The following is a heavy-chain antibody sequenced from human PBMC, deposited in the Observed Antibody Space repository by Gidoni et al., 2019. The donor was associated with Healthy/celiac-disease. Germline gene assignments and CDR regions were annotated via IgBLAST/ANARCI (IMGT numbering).Heavy chain of an antibody. CDR1: GFTFSSSA. CDR3: AKLLNYYDSSGYYFYY. D-gene: IGHD3-22*01. V-gene: IGHV3-23*01. Sequence: EVQLLESGGGLVQPGGSLRLSCAASGFTFSSSAMSWVRQAPGKGLEWVSVIGGSGGSTYYADSVKGRFTISRDNSKNTLYLQMNSLRAEDTAVYYCAKLLNYYDSSGYYFYYWGQGTLVTVSS. CDR2: IGGSGGST. J-gene: IGHJ4*02.